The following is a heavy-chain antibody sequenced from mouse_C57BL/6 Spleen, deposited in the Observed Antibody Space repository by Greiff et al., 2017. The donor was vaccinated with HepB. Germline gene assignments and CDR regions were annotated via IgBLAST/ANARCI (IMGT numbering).Heavy chain of an antibody. CDR2: IYPGDGDT. V-gene: IGHV1-80*01. CDR3: ARWGDYDGFAY. J-gene: IGHJ3*01. CDR1: GYAFSSYW. D-gene: IGHD2-4*01. Sequence: VQLQQSGAELAKPGASVKISCKASGYAFSSYWMNWVKQRPGKGLEWIGQIYPGDGDTNYNGKFKGKATLTADKSSSTAYMQLSSLTSEDSAVYFCARWGDYDGFAYWGQGTLVTVSA.